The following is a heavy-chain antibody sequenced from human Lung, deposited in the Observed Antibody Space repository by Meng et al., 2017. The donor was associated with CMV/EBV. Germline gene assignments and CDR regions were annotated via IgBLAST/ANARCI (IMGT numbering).Heavy chain of an antibody. Sequence: GGSLRLSXAASGFSFSSYGMHWVRQAPGKGLEWVAFIRYDGSNKYYADSVNARFTISRDNSKSTVSLQMDSLRADDTALYYCARVGNGLGGPGVSAIDYWGRGTLVTVSS. J-gene: IGHJ4*02. CDR1: GFSFSSYG. CDR2: IRYDGSNK. V-gene: IGHV3-30*02. CDR3: ARVGNGLGGPGVSAIDY. D-gene: IGHD3-10*01.